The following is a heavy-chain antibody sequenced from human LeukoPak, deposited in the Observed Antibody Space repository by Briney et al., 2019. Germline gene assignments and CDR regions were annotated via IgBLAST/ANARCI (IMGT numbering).Heavy chain of an antibody. J-gene: IGHJ5*02. D-gene: IGHD6-13*01. Sequence: PGGSLRLSCAASGFTFSSYEMNWVRQAPGKGLEWVAVISYDGSNKYYADSVKGRFTISRDNSKNTLYLQMNSLRAEDTAVYYCAKGSSSWTDNWFDPWGQGTLVTVSS. V-gene: IGHV3-30*18. CDR3: AKGSSSWTDNWFDP. CDR2: ISYDGSNK. CDR1: GFTFSSYE.